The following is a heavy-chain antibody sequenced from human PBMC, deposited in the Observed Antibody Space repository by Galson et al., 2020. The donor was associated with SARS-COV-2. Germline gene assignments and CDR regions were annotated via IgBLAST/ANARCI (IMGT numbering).Heavy chain of an antibody. CDR2: ISGYNGIT. D-gene: IGHD3-3*01. CDR3: ARDGVVISNTFDY. CDR1: GYTFTSYG. Sequence: ASVKVSCKASGYTFTSYGISWVRQAPGQGLEWMGWISGYNGITNYAEKLQGRVTMTTDTSTSSAYMELRSLRSDDTAVYYCARDGVVISNTFDYWGQGTLVTVSS. J-gene: IGHJ4*02. V-gene: IGHV1-18*01.